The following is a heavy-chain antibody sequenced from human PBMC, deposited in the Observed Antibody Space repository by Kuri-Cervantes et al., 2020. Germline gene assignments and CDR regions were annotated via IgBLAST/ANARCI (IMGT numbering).Heavy chain of an antibody. CDR2: IYYSGST. Sequence: SETLSLTCAVYGGSFSGYYWSWIRQPPGKGLEWIGYIYYSGSTNYNPSLKSRVTISVDTSKNQFSLKLSSVTAADTAVYYCARGMSRWLPYYFDYWGQGTLVTVSS. J-gene: IGHJ4*02. CDR1: GGSFSGYY. V-gene: IGHV4-59*01. D-gene: IGHD5-24*01. CDR3: ARGMSRWLPYYFDY.